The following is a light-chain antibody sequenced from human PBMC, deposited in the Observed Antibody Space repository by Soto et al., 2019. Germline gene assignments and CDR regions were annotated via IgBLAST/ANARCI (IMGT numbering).Light chain of an antibody. V-gene: IGKV2D-29*02. J-gene: IGKJ4*01. Sequence: EIVMTQTPPSLSVTPGQPASISCKSSESLLYSDGKTYLFWYLQKPGQSPQFLIYEVSNRVSGVPDRFSGSGSGTDFELKISRVEAEDVGVYYCLQTRQVPLTFGGGTEVGIK. CDR2: EVS. CDR3: LQTRQVPLT. CDR1: ESLLYSDGKTY.